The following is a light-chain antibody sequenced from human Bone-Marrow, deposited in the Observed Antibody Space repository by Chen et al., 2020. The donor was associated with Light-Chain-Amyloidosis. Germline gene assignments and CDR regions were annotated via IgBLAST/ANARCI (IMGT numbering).Light chain of an antibody. CDR3: QSADSSGTYEVI. J-gene: IGLJ2*01. Sequence: SELTQPPSVSVSPGQKARITCSGDDLPTKYAYWYQQKPGQAPVLVIHRDTERPSGISERFSGSSSGTTATLTISGVQAEDEADYHCQSADSSGTYEVIFGGGTKLTVL. V-gene: IGLV3-25*03. CDR2: RDT. CDR1: DLPTKY.